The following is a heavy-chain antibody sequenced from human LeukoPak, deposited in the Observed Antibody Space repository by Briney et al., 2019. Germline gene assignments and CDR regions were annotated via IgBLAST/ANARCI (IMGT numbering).Heavy chain of an antibody. CDR2: ISSSSSYI. D-gene: IGHD5-18*01. J-gene: IGHJ4*02. V-gene: IGHV3-21*01. Sequence: PGGSLRLSCAASGFTFSSYSMNWVRQAPGKGLEWVSSISSSSSYIYYADSVKGRFTISRDNAKNSLYLQMNSLRAEDTAVYYCAREGGSQLWGFGYWGQGTLVTVSS. CDR3: AREGGSQLWGFGY. CDR1: GFTFSSYS.